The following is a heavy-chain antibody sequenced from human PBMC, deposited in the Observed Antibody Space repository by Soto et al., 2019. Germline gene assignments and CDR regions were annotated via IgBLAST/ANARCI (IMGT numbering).Heavy chain of an antibody. V-gene: IGHV1-69*01. D-gene: IGHD2-15*01. Sequence: SVKVSCKASGGTFSSYAISWVRQAPEQGLEWMGGIIPIFGTADYAQKLQGRVTITADESTSTAYMELSSLRSEDTAVYYCASVETQRYYYGMDVWGQGTTVTVSS. J-gene: IGHJ6*02. CDR3: ASVETQRYYYGMDV. CDR1: GGTFSSYA. CDR2: IIPIFGTA.